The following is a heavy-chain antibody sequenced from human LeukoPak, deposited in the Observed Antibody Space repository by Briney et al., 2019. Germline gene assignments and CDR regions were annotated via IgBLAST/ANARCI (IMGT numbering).Heavy chain of an antibody. CDR2: ISSSGSTI. CDR3: AREYGYCSGGSCYPNYYYYYMDV. D-gene: IGHD2-15*01. Sequence: PGGSLRLSCAASGFTFSDYYMSWTRQAPGKGLEWVSYISSSGSTIYYADSVKGRFTISRDNAKNSLYLQMNSLRAEDTAVYYCAREYGYCSGGSCYPNYYYYYMDVWGKGTTVTVSS. CDR1: GFTFSDYY. V-gene: IGHV3-11*04. J-gene: IGHJ6*03.